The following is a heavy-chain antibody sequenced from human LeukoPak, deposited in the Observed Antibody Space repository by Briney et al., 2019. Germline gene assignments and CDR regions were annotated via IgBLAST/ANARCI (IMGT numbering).Heavy chain of an antibody. V-gene: IGHV1-18*01. CDR3: AREGSLYDSGNYYLSWFDP. CDR1: GYTVNSYG. J-gene: IGHJ5*02. CDR2: ISTYNSDT. D-gene: IGHD3-22*01. Sequence: ASVKVSCTTSGYTVNSYGIARVREAPGHGLEWVGCISTYNSDTNYAQNPQHRVNMTTETSTTTTYTELRSLRSDDTAVYYCAREGSLYDSGNYYLSWFDPWGQGTLVTVPS.